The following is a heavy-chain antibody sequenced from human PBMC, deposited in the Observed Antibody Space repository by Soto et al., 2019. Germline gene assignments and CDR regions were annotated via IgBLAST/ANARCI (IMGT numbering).Heavy chain of an antibody. CDR2: IRSKAYGGTT. J-gene: IGHJ6*03. CDR1: GFTFGDYA. V-gene: IGHV3-49*03. D-gene: IGHD2-21*01. CDR3: TRDNIPAYCGGDCPGGYYYYMDV. Sequence: GGSLRLSCTASGFTFGDYAMSWFRQAPGKGLEWVGFIRSKAYGGTTEYAASVKGRFTISRDDSKSIAYLQMNSLKTEDTAVYYCTRDNIPAYCGGDCPGGYYYYMDVWGKGTTVTVSS.